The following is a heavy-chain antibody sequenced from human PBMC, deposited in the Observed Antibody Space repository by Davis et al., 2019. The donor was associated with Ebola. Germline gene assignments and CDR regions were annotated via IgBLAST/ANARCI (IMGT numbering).Heavy chain of an antibody. J-gene: IGHJ4*02. CDR2: IYHSGST. V-gene: IGHV4-4*02. D-gene: IGHD6-13*01. CDR3: ARDGEPGIAAAAYDY. CDR1: GGSISSSNW. Sequence: PGGSLRLSCAVSGGSISSSNWWRWVRQPPGKGLEWIGEIYHSGSTNYNPSLKSRVTISVDKSKNQFSLKLSSVTAADTAVYYCARDGEPGIAAAAYDYWGQGTLVTVSS.